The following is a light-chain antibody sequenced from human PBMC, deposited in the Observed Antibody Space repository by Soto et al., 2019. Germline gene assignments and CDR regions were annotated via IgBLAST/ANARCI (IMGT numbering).Light chain of an antibody. CDR2: DAS. V-gene: IGKV3-11*01. CDR3: EQHCGWPAT. CDR1: QSVNHF. J-gene: IGKJ3*01. Sequence: SSAPLPMSIGKDPNLFCKASQSVNHFLAWYQQKPGQAPRLLIFDASYRATGNPGRFSGRGSGTDCSLAISIQGSWDLSVLFSEQHCGWPATVSPGTKVDIK.